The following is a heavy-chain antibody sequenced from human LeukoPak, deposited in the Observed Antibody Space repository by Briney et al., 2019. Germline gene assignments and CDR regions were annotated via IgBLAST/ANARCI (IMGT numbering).Heavy chain of an antibody. V-gene: IGHV3-48*01. Sequence: PAVSLRFSCAASGFTFSSYSMNWVRQAPGKGLEWVSYISSSSSTIYYKDYVKGRFTISSDYAKNSLYLQMNSLRAEDRVVYYCARVPITMFRGVIILFDYWGQGTLVTVSS. CDR1: GFTFSSYS. CDR3: ARVPITMFRGVIILFDY. CDR2: ISSSSSTI. J-gene: IGHJ4*02. D-gene: IGHD3-10*01.